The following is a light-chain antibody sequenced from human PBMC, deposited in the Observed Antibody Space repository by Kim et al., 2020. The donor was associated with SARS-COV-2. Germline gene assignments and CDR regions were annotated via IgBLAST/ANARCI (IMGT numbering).Light chain of an antibody. CDR3: QVWDSSSDHWV. CDR1: NIGSKS. V-gene: IGLV3-21*04. Sequence: AQGKTARITCGGNNIGSKSVHWYQQKPGQAPVLVIYYESDRPSGIPERFSGSNSGNTDTLTISRVEAGDEADYYCQVWDSSSDHWVFGGGTQLTVL. CDR2: YES. J-gene: IGLJ3*02.